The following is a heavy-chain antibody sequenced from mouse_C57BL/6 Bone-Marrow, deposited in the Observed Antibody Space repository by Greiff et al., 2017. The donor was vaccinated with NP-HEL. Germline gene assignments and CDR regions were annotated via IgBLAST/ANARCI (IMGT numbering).Heavy chain of an antibody. Sequence: EVKLVESGPGLAKPSQTLSLTCSVTGYSITSDYWNWIRKFPGNKLEYMGYISYSGSTYYNPSLNSRISITRDTSKNQYYLQLNSVTTEDTATYYCARWEGDYPYAMDYWGQGTSVTVSS. D-gene: IGHD2-4*01. CDR2: ISYSGST. CDR1: GYSITSDY. CDR3: ARWEGDYPYAMDY. V-gene: IGHV3-8*01. J-gene: IGHJ4*01.